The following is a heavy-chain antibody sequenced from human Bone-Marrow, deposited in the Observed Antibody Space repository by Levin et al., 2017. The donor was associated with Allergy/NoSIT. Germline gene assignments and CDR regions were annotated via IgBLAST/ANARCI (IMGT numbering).Heavy chain of an antibody. J-gene: IGHJ3*02. CDR3: ARGERSASFEFEI. Sequence: GESLKISCKAAGYTFTAYYMNWVRQAPGQGLEWMGRINPNNGDTTFAQQFQGRVTMTTDTSTNTADMELNRLTYDDTAVYYCARGERSASFEFEIWGQGTMVTVSS. D-gene: IGHD1-26*01. CDR2: INPNNGDT. V-gene: IGHV1-2*06. CDR1: GYTFTAYY.